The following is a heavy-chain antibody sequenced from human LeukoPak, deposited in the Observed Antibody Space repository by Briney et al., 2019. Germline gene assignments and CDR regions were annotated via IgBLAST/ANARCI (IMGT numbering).Heavy chain of an antibody. D-gene: IGHD1/OR15-1a*01. CDR2: ISAYNGNT. CDR3: ARDRSLDVDPWEQDY. J-gene: IGHJ4*02. Sequence: EASVKVSCKASGYTFTSYGISWVRQAPGQGLEWMGWISAYNGNTNYAQKFQGRVTMTRDTSISTAYMELSRLRSDDTAVYYCARDRSLDVDPWEQDYWGQGTLVTVSS. CDR1: GYTFTSYG. V-gene: IGHV1-18*01.